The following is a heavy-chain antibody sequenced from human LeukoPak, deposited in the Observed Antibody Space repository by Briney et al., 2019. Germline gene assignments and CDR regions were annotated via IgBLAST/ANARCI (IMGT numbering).Heavy chain of an antibody. CDR1: GGTFSSYA. V-gene: IGHV1-69*13. CDR2: IIPIFGTA. Sequence: SVKVSCKASGGTFSSYAISWVRQAPGQGLEWMGGIIPIFGTANYAQKFQGRVTITADESTSTAYMELSSLRSEDTAVYYCARGSGGYSGYDLTRPAYHYYYGMDVWGQGTTVTVSS. D-gene: IGHD5-12*01. J-gene: IGHJ6*02. CDR3: ARGSGGYSGYDLTRPAYHYYYGMDV.